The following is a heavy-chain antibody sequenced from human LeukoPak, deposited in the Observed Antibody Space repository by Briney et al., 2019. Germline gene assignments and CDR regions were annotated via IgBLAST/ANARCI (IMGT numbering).Heavy chain of an antibody. Sequence: SSETLSLTCTVSGGSISSSSYYWGWIRQPPGKGLEWIGSIYYSGSTYYIPSLKSRVTISVDTSKNQFSLRLSSVTAADTAVYYCARQRRYCSSTSCYAFDYWGQGTLVTVSS. CDR3: ARQRRYCSSTSCYAFDY. V-gene: IGHV4-39*01. D-gene: IGHD2-2*01. CDR2: IYYSGST. CDR1: GGSISSSSYY. J-gene: IGHJ4*02.